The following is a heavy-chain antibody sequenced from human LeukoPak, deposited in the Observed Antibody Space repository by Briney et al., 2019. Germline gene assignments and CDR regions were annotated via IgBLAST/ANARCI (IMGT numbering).Heavy chain of an antibody. V-gene: IGHV4-39*07. J-gene: IGHJ4*02. Sequence: PSETLSLTCTVSGGSISSSSYYWGWIRQPPGKGLEWIGSIYYSGSTNYNPSLKSRVTISVDTSKNQFSLKLSSVTAADTAVYYCARRQWFGESTEVYFDYWGQGTLVTVSS. CDR2: IYYSGST. CDR3: ARRQWFGESTEVYFDY. D-gene: IGHD3-10*01. CDR1: GGSISSSSYY.